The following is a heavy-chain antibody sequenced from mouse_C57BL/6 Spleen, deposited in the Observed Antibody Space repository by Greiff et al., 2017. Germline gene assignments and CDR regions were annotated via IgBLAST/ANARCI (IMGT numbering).Heavy chain of an antibody. CDR2: ISPGAGDT. Sequence: VPLVESGPELVKPGASVKISCKASGYAFSSSWMNWVKQRPGKGLEGIGRISPGAGDTNYNGTVKGKATLTADKTSSTAYMQLSSQTSEYSAVYFWARGGGYYYGSSYDYWGQGTTLTVSS. CDR1: GYAFSSSW. J-gene: IGHJ2*01. V-gene: IGHV1-82*01. D-gene: IGHD1-1*01. CDR3: ARGGGYYYGSSYDY.